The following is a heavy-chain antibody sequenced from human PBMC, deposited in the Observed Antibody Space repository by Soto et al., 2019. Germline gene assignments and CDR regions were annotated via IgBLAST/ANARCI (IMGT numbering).Heavy chain of an antibody. CDR3: ARDGTYDYVWGSYRHIGPLDY. D-gene: IGHD3-16*02. Sequence: PGGSLRLSCAASGFTFSSYGMHWVRQAPGKGLEWVAVIWYDGSNKYYADSVKGRFTISRDNSKNTLYLQMNSLRAEDTAVYYCARDGTYDYVWGSYRHIGPLDYWGQGTLVTVSS. V-gene: IGHV3-33*01. CDR1: GFTFSSYG. CDR2: IWYDGSNK. J-gene: IGHJ4*02.